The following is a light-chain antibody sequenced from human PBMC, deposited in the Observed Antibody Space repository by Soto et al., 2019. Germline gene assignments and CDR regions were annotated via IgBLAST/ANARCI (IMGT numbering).Light chain of an antibody. J-gene: IGKJ1*01. V-gene: IGKV3-20*01. Sequence: EIVLTQSPGTLSLSPGERGTLSCRASQSVSSSYLAWYQQKPGQAPRLLIYGASSRATGIPDRFSGSGSGKDFTLTISRLEPEDFAVYYCQQYGSSRTFGQGTKVEIK. CDR3: QQYGSSRT. CDR2: GAS. CDR1: QSVSSSY.